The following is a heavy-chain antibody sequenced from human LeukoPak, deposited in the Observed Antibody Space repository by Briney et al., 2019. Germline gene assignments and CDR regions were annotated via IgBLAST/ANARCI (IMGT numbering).Heavy chain of an antibody. J-gene: IGHJ4*02. Sequence: GGSLRLSCAASGFTFSNYWMTWVRLAPGKGLEWVANIKHDGSEESYVDSVKGRFTISRDEAKNSLYLQMNSLRAEDTALYYCARDLPVAAADFWGQGTLVTVSS. V-gene: IGHV3-7*01. CDR1: GFTFSNYW. D-gene: IGHD6-13*01. CDR3: ARDLPVAAADF. CDR2: IKHDGSEE.